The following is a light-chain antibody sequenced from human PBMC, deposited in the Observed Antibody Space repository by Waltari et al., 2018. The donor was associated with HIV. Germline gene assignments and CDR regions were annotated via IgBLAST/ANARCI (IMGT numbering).Light chain of an antibody. CDR3: QQLNSFPLT. CDR1: QGVASY. Sequence: DIQLTQSPSFLSASVGDRVTITCRASQGVASYLAWYQQKPGMAPKLLIYAASTLQSGVPSRFSGSGSGTEFTLTISSLQPEDFATYYCQQLNSFPLTFGGGTKVEIK. CDR2: AAS. J-gene: IGKJ4*01. V-gene: IGKV1-9*01.